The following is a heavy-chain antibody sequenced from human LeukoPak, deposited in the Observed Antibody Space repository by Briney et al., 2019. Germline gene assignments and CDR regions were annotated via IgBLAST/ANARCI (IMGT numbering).Heavy chain of an antibody. Sequence: SVKVSCKASGGTFSSYAISWVRQAPGQGLEWMGGIIPIFSTANYAQKFQGRVTITTDESTSTAYMELSSLRSEDTAVYYCVPTAGYSSGWYNFDYWGQGTLVTVSS. CDR1: GGTFSSYA. V-gene: IGHV1-69*05. J-gene: IGHJ4*02. D-gene: IGHD6-19*01. CDR3: VPTAGYSSGWYNFDY. CDR2: IIPIFSTA.